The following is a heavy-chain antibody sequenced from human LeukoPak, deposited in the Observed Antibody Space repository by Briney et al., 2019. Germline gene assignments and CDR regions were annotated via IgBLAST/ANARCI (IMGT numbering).Heavy chain of an antibody. Sequence: SVKVSCKASGGTFSSYAISWVRQAPGQGLEWMGGIIPIFGTANYAQKFQGRVTITADKSTSTAYMELSSLRSEDTAVYYCASIGRHYYDSSGYSEFGYWGQGTLVTVSS. J-gene: IGHJ4*02. V-gene: IGHV1-69*06. CDR3: ASIGRHYYDSSGYSEFGY. D-gene: IGHD3-22*01. CDR2: IIPIFGTA. CDR1: GGTFSSYA.